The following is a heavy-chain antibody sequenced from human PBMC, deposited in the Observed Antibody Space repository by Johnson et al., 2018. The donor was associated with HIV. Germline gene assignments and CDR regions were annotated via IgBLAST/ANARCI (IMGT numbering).Heavy chain of an antibody. J-gene: IGHJ3*02. CDR1: GFPVSRNY. Sequence: VQLVESGGGLIQPGGSLRLSCAASGFPVSRNYMTWVRQAPGKGLEWVSRINIDGSATAYADSVKGRFTISRDNAKNTVYLQMNSLRVETTAVYYCTRRNAALGSGAVDSWGQVTMIPVSS. V-gene: IGHV3-74*03. D-gene: IGHD3-10*01. CDR2: INIDGSAT. CDR3: TRRNAALGSGAVDS.